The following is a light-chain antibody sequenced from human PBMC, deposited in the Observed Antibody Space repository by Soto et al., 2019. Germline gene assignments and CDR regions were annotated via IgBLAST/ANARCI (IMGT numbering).Light chain of an antibody. Sequence: QSVLTQPPSVSEAPGQRVTISCTGSRSNIGAGYEAHWYQQVPGTAPKLLIYENNNRPSGVPDRFSGSKSGTSASLAITGLQAEDEAEYYCQSYDSSLSGYVFGTGTKPTVL. V-gene: IGLV1-40*01. CDR1: RSNIGAGYE. CDR2: ENN. CDR3: QSYDSSLSGYV. J-gene: IGLJ1*01.